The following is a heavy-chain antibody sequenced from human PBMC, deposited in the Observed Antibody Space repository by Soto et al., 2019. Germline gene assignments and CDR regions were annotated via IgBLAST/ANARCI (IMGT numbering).Heavy chain of an antibody. CDR1: GYTFTSYG. D-gene: IGHD3-3*01. CDR2: ISAYNGNT. J-gene: IGHJ3*02. V-gene: IGHV1-18*04. CDR3: ARDYRGGTYYDFWSGRRDAFDI. Sequence: SVKVSCKASGYTFTSYGISWVRQAPGQGLEWMGWISAYNGNTNYAQKLQGRVTMTTDTSTSTAYMELRSLRSDDTAVYYCARDYRGGTYYDFWSGRRDAFDIWGQGTMVTVSS.